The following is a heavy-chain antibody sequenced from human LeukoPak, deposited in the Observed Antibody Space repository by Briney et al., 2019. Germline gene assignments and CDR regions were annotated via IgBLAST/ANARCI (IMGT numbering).Heavy chain of an antibody. CDR1: GYTFTSYG. D-gene: IGHD3-22*01. J-gene: IGHJ4*02. CDR2: VNTNTGNP. CDR3: VSSDDTSGYFLY. V-gene: IGHV7-4-1*02. Sequence: ASVKVSCKAPGYTFTSYGISWVRQAPGQGLEWMGWVNTNTGNPTYAQGLTGRFVFSSDTSVSTAYLQISSLKAEDTAVYYCVSSDDTSGYFLYWGQGTLVTVSS.